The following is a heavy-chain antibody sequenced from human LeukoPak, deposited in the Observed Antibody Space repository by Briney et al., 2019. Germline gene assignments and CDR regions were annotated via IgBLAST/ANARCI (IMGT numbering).Heavy chain of an antibody. V-gene: IGHV3-23*01. J-gene: IGHJ4*02. Sequence: GGSLRLSCAASGFTFSNYAMSWVRQAPGKGLEWVSAISGSGGSSKYYADSVKGRFTIFRDNSKNTLYLQMNSLRAEDTAVYYCARRAGAYSHPYDYWGQGTLVTVSS. CDR3: ARRAGAYSHPYDY. D-gene: IGHD4/OR15-4a*01. CDR2: ISGSGGSSK. CDR1: GFTFSNYA.